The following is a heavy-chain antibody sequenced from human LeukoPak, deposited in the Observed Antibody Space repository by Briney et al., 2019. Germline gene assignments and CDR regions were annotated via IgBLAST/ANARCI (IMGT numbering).Heavy chain of an antibody. CDR1: GDSIRSDDAY. CDR3: ARIPITKRAMDV. J-gene: IGHJ6*02. Sequence: SETLSLTCSVSGDSIRSDDAYWGWIRQSPLKGLEWIASIYYVGSPHSNPSLNSRRVTMSVDTAKNQFSLKLPSVTAADTAVYYCARIPITKRAMDVWGQGTTVTVSS. D-gene: IGHD3-3*01. V-gene: IGHV4-39*01. CDR2: IYYVGSP.